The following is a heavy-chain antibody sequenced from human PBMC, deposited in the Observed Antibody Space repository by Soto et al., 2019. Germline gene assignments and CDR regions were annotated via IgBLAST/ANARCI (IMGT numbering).Heavy chain of an antibody. CDR1: GYTLTELS. D-gene: IGHD3-3*01. V-gene: IGHV1-24*01. Sequence: ASVKVSCKVSGYTLTELSMHWVRQAPGKGLEWMGGFDPEDGETIYAQKFQGRVTMTEDTSTDTAYMELSSLRSEDTAVYYCATSGPFWSGYFFDYWGQGTLVTVSS. CDR3: ATSGPFWSGYFFDY. CDR2: FDPEDGET. J-gene: IGHJ4*02.